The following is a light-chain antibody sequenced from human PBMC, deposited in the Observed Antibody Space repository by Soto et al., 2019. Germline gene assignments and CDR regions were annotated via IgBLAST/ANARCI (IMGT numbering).Light chain of an antibody. J-gene: IGKJ2*01. CDR3: QQYDNLPPMYT. Sequence: DIQMTQSPSSLSASVGDRVTITCQASQDISNYLNWYQQKPGKAPKLLIYDASNLETGVPSRFSRSGSGTDFTFTISSLQPEDIATYYCQQYDNLPPMYTFGQVTTLEIK. V-gene: IGKV1-33*01. CDR1: QDISNY. CDR2: DAS.